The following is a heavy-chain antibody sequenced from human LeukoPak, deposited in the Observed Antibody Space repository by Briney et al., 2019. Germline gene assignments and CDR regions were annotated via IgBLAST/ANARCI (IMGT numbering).Heavy chain of an antibody. J-gene: IGHJ3*02. Sequence: SETLSLTCTISGGSISSISYYWGWIRQPPGKGLEWIGSIYYTGSTYYNPSLKSRVTISVDTSKNQFSLKLSSVTAADTAVYYCARDRDLGYCSGGSCWAFDIWGQGTMVTVSS. CDR3: ARDRDLGYCSGGSCWAFDI. D-gene: IGHD2-15*01. CDR1: GGSISSISYY. CDR2: IYYTGST. V-gene: IGHV4-39*07.